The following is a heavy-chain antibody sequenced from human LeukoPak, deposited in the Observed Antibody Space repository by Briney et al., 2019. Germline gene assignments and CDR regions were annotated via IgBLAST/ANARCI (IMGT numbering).Heavy chain of an antibody. CDR3: ARPRTGSYLIDY. V-gene: IGHV5-51*01. CDR1: GYSFGSYW. D-gene: IGHD1-26*01. Sequence: GESLKISCKGFGYSFGSYWVAWVRQTPGKGLEWMGITYPGDSETRYSPSFQGQVTISADKSISTAYLQWSSLKASDTAMYYCARPRTGSYLIDYWGQGTLVTVSS. J-gene: IGHJ4*02. CDR2: TYPGDSET.